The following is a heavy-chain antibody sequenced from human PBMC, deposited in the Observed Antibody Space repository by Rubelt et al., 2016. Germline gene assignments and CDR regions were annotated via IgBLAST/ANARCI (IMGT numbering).Heavy chain of an antibody. CDR1: GFTFSSNW. CDR3: ASDYVWGGHRTEAFDI. V-gene: IGHV3-7*01. J-gene: IGHJ3*02. Sequence: EVQLVESGGGLVQPGGSLRLSSAASGFTFSSNWMSWVRQAPGKGLEWVANIKQDGSEESYVDSVKGRFTISRDNAKKSLYLQMNNLRTEDTAASNCASDYVWGGHRTEAFDIWGQGTVVTVSS. CDR2: IKQDGSEE. D-gene: IGHD3-16*02.